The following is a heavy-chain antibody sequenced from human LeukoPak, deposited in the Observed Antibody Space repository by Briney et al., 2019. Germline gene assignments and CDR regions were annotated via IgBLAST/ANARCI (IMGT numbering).Heavy chain of an antibody. CDR1: GFTFSSYG. V-gene: IGHV3-48*04. J-gene: IGHJ4*02. CDR3: ARQSSGWSYFDC. CDR2: ISPSDSTI. Sequence: HAGGSLRLSCAASGFTFSSYGMNWVRQTPGKGLEWVSYISPSDSTIYSADSVKGRFIISRDNAKNSLYLQMNSLRAEDTAVYSCARQSSGWSYFDCWGQGILVTVSS. D-gene: IGHD6-19*01.